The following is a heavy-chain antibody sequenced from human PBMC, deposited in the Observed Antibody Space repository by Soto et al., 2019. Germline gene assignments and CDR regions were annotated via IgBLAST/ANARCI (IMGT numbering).Heavy chain of an antibody. CDR3: ARKGFGSYYYGMDV. Sequence: SETLSLTCTVSGGSISSGGYYWSWIRQHPGKGLEWIGYIYYSGSTYYNPSLKSRVTISVDTSKNQFSLKLSSVTAADTAVYYCARKGFGSYYYGMDVWGQGTTVTVSS. J-gene: IGHJ6*02. D-gene: IGHD3-10*01. CDR2: IYYSGST. V-gene: IGHV4-31*03. CDR1: GGSISSGGYY.